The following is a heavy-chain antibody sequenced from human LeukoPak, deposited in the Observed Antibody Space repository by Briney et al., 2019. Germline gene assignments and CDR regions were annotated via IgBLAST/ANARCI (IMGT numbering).Heavy chain of an antibody. CDR3: AKRVGVSEGAHFDY. CDR2: ISGSGGST. J-gene: IGHJ4*02. D-gene: IGHD3-16*01. Sequence: GGSLRLSCAASGFTFSDYYMSWVRQAPGKGLEWVSAISGSGGSTYYADSVKGRFTISRDNSKNTLYLQMNSLRAEDTAVYYCAKRVGVSEGAHFDYWGQGTLVTVSS. CDR1: GFTFSDYY. V-gene: IGHV3-23*01.